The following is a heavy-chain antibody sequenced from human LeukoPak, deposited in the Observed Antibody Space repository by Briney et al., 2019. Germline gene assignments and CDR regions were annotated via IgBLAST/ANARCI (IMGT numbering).Heavy chain of an antibody. V-gene: IGHV3-23*01. CDR1: GFTFSTFD. Sequence: GRSLTLSCAASGFTFSTFDMTWVSQAPGKGMEWGSTISVSATNTYYADSVKGRFTISGDNSKNTLYLHMNSLRADDTAVYYCATITSMRVVLISWGQGTLVTVSS. CDR3: ATITSMRVVLIS. CDR2: ISVSATNT. J-gene: IGHJ1*01. D-gene: IGHD3-22*01.